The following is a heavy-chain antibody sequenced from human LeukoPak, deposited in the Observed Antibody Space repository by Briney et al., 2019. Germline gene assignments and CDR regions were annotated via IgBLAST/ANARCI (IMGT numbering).Heavy chain of an antibody. Sequence: SVKVSCKASGGTFSSYAISWVRQAPGQGLEWMGGIIPIFGTANYAQKFQGRVTMTRDTSTSTVYMELSSLRSEDTAVYYCARGSGGSRQDYYYYMDVWGKGTTVTVSS. CDR3: ARGSGGSRQDYYYYMDV. D-gene: IGHD2-15*01. V-gene: IGHV1-69*05. CDR2: IIPIFGTA. CDR1: GGTFSSYA. J-gene: IGHJ6*03.